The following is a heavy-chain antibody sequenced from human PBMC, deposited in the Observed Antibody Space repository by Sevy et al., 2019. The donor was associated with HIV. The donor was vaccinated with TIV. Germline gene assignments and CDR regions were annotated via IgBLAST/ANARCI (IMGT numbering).Heavy chain of an antibody. CDR3: ATSRSGYFDSSGYYIY. CDR1: GYSFTSHW. Sequence: GESLKISCQGSGYSFTSHWTGWVRHMLGKGLEWMGIIFPDDSDTRYSPSFQGQVTFSADKSINTAYLQWSSLKASDTAMYYCATSRSGYFDSSGYYIYWGQGTLVTVSS. CDR2: IFPDDSDT. V-gene: IGHV5-51*01. J-gene: IGHJ4*02. D-gene: IGHD3-22*01.